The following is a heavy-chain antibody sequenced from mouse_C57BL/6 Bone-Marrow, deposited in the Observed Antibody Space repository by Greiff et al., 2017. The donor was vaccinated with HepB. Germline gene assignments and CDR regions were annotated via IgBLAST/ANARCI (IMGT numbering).Heavy chain of an antibody. J-gene: IGHJ2*01. CDR2: INYDGSST. Sequence: EVHLVESEGGLVQPGSSMKLSCTASGFTFSDYYMAWVRQVPEKGLEWVANINYDGSSTYYLDSLKSRFIISRDNAKNILYLQMSSLKSEDTATYYCARGGTTVVATFDYWGQGTTLTVSS. CDR3: ARGGTTVVATFDY. V-gene: IGHV5-16*01. CDR1: GFTFSDYY. D-gene: IGHD1-1*01.